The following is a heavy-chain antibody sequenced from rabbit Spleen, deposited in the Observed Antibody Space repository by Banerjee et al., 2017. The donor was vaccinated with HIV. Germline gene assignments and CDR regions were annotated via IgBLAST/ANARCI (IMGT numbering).Heavy chain of an antibody. CDR1: GLDLSGNYF. D-gene: IGHD3-1*01. Sequence: QEQLVESGGGLVQPEESRTLTCTTSGLDLSGNYFICWVRQAPGKGLEWIGCIFTSTETTYYANWAKGRFTISKISSTTVTLQMTGLTAADTATYFCARHPGSSLNLWGPGTLVTVS. J-gene: IGHJ2*01. V-gene: IGHV1S45*01. CDR2: IFTSTETT. CDR3: ARHPGSSLNL.